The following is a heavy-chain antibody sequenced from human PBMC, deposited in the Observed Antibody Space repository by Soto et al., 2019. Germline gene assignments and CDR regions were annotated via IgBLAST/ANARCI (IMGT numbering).Heavy chain of an antibody. CDR1: GGSISSSSYY. D-gene: IGHD6-19*01. CDR2: IYYSGST. V-gene: IGHV4-39*01. J-gene: IGHJ4*02. Sequence: QLQLQESGPGLVKPSETLSLTCTVSGGSISSSSYYWGWIRQPPGKGLEWIGSIYYSGSTYYNPSLKSRVTISVDTSKNQFSLKLSSVTAADTAVYYCTRLRIAVAATNYWGQGTVVTVSS. CDR3: TRLRIAVAATNY.